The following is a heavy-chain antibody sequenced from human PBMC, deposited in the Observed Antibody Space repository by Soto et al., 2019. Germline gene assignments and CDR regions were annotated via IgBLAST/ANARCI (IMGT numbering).Heavy chain of an antibody. Sequence: SETLSLTCTVSGGSISSYYWSWIRQPPGKGLEWIGYIYYSGSTNYNPSLKSRVTISEDTSKNQFFLKLSSVTAADTAVFYSAGDCSSTSCYGMDVWSQGTTVTVS. V-gene: IGHV4-59*01. D-gene: IGHD2-2*01. CDR2: IYYSGST. J-gene: IGHJ6*02. CDR1: GGSISSYY. CDR3: AGDCSSTSCYGMDV.